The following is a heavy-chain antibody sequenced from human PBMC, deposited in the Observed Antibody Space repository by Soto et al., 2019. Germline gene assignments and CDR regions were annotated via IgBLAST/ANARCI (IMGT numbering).Heavy chain of an antibody. CDR1: GFTFSSYS. CDR3: VRGVGSSIRPPYHYYYMDV. CDR2: ISSSSSTI. V-gene: IGHV3-48*01. J-gene: IGHJ6*03. Sequence: GGSLRLSCAASGFTFSSYSMNWVRQAPGKGLEWVSYISSSSSTIYYADSVKGRFTISRDNAKNSLYLQMNSLRAEDTAVYYCVRGVGSSIRPPYHYYYMDVWGKGTTVTVSS. D-gene: IGHD6-6*01.